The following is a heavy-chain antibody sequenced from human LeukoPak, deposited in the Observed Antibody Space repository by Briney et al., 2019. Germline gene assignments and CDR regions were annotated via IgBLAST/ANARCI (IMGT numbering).Heavy chain of an antibody. Sequence: SETLSLTCAVYGGSFSGYYWSWIRQPPGKGLEWIGYIYYSGSTNYNPSLKSRVTISVDTSKNQFSLKLSSVTAADTAVYYCAREGPLGWFDPWGQGTLVTVSS. CDR2: IYYSGST. CDR1: GGSFSGYY. J-gene: IGHJ5*02. V-gene: IGHV4-59*01. CDR3: AREGPLGWFDP.